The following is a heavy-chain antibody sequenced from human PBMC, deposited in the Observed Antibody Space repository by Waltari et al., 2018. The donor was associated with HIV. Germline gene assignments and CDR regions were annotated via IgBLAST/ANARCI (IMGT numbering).Heavy chain of an antibody. D-gene: IGHD2-15*01. CDR3: ARGYIGRGLDV. J-gene: IGHJ6*02. CDR1: GYTFTSHY. Sequence: QVQLVQSGAEVKKPGASVKVSCKAFGYTFTSHYLHWVRQAPGQGLEWMGIIDPSGRSISYAQKFQGRVTMTRDTSSSTVYMDLRSLRSDDSAVYFCARGYIGRGLDVWGQGTTVTVSS. V-gene: IGHV1-46*01. CDR2: IDPSGRSI.